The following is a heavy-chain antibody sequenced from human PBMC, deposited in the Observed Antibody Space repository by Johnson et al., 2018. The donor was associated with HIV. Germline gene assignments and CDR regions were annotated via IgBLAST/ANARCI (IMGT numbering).Heavy chain of an antibody. D-gene: IGHD2-2*03. J-gene: IGHJ3*02. V-gene: IGHV3-66*01. CDR2: IYNDGTT. CDR1: GFTVSGDY. Sequence: VQLVESGGGLVQPGGSLRLSCAASGFTVSGDYMSWVRQAPGKGLEWVSLIYNDGTTYYADSVKGRFTISRDNAKNSLYLQMNSLRAEDTAVYYCAKGPEWIWSRSAFDIWGQGTMVTVSS. CDR3: AKGPEWIWSRSAFDI.